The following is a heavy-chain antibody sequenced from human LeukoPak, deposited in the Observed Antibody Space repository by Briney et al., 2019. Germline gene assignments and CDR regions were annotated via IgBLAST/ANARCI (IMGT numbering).Heavy chain of an antibody. D-gene: IGHD3-10*01. CDR1: GYTFTSYG. CDR2: ISAYNGNT. Sequence: ASVKVSCKACGYTFTSYGISWVRQAPGQGLEWMGWISAYNGNTNYAQKLQGRVTMTTDTSTSTAYMELRSLRSDDTAVYYCAKTPMVRGVTRYYYGMDVWGQGTTVTVSS. CDR3: AKTPMVRGVTRYYYGMDV. J-gene: IGHJ6*02. V-gene: IGHV1-18*01.